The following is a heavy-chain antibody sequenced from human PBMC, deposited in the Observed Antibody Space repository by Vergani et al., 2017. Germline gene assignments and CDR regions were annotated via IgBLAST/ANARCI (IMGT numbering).Heavy chain of an antibody. CDR3: ARARYCSSTSCDGDYYYYYMDV. D-gene: IGHD2-2*01. J-gene: IGHJ6*03. CDR1: GGTFSSYA. CDR2: IIPIFGTA. Sequence: QVQLVQSGAEVKKPGSSVKVSCKASGGTFSSYAISWVRQAPGQGLEWMGGIIPIFGTANYAQKFQGRVTITADESTSTAYMELGSLRSEDTAVYYWARARYCSSTSCDGDYYYYYMDVWGKGTTVTVSS. V-gene: IGHV1-69*12.